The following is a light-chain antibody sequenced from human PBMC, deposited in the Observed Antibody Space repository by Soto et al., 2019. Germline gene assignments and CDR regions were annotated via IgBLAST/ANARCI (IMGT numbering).Light chain of an antibody. V-gene: IGLV2-8*01. CDR1: SSDVGGYNY. Sequence: QSVLTQPPSASGSPGQSVTISCTGTSSDVGGYNYVSWYQQHPGKAPKLMIYEVSKRPSGVPDRFSGSKSGNTASLTVSGFQAEDEADYYCSSYAGTNNPYVFGTGTKVTDL. CDR2: EVS. CDR3: SSYAGTNNPYV. J-gene: IGLJ1*01.